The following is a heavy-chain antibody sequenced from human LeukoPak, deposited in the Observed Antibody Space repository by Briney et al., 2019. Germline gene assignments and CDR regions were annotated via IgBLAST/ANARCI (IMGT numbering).Heavy chain of an antibody. D-gene: IGHD6-6*01. CDR3: AKRIGSCESIRCLYFDH. J-gene: IGHJ4*02. CDR1: GFTFSNYA. V-gene: IGHV3-23*01. CDR2: ISGNGAGT. Sequence: GGSLRLSCAASGFTFSNYAMSWVRQAPGKGLEWVSTISGNGAGTSYGESVKGRFTISRDNSKNTVSLQMNGLRAEDTAVYYCAKRIGSCESIRCLYFDHWGQGALATVSS.